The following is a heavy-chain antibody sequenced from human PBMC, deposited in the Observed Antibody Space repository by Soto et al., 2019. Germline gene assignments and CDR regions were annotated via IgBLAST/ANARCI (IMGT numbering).Heavy chain of an antibody. CDR1: GFTFADSA. CDR3: ATANNTSPFDY. J-gene: IGHJ4*02. Sequence: GASVKVSCRASGFTFADSAVQWVRQARGQSLEWIGRIIVDSGNTKSAEKFTERVSMSWDMSTSTAFMELRSLSSDDTAVYYCATANNTSPFDYWGLGTLVTVSS. D-gene: IGHD1-26*01. CDR2: IIVDSGNT. V-gene: IGHV1-58*01.